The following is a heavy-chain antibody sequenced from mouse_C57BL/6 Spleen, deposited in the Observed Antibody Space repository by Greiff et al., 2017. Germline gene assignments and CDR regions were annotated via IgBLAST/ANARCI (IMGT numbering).Heavy chain of an antibody. CDR2: INPNNGGT. V-gene: IGHV1-22*01. D-gene: IGHD2-3*01. CDR1: GYTFTDYN. CDR3: ARGGWLLRGDYFDY. J-gene: IGHJ2*01. Sequence: VQLQQSGPELVKPGASVKMSCKASGYTFTDYNMHWVKQSHGKSLEWIGYINPNNGGTSYNQKFKGKATLTVNKSSSTAYMELRSLTSEDSAVYYCARGGWLLRGDYFDYWGQGTTLTVSS.